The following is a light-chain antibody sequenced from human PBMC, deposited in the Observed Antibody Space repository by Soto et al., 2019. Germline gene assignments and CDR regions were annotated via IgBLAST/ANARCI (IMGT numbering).Light chain of an antibody. CDR2: DNN. Sequence: QSVLTQPPSVSAAPGQTVTISCSGSSSNIGNNYVSWYQQLPGTAPKLLIYDNNKRPSGIPDRFSGSKSGTSATLGITGLQTGDEVDYYCGTWDSSLSAVVFGGGTKVTVL. CDR3: GTWDSSLSAVV. CDR1: SSNIGNNY. V-gene: IGLV1-51*01. J-gene: IGLJ2*01.